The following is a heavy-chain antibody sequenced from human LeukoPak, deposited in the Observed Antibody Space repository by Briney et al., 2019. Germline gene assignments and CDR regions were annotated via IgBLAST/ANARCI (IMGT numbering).Heavy chain of an antibody. J-gene: IGHJ4*02. V-gene: IGHV3-74*01. D-gene: IGHD5-18*01. CDR2: INNDGSSA. CDR1: GFTFSSYW. Sequence: GGSLRLSCAASGFTFSSYWMHWVRQTPGKGLIYISRINNDGSSANYADSVRGRFTISRDNAKNSLYLQMNSLRAEDTAIYYCATSRGYDSGYRALELPPSPVDWGQGTLVTVSS. CDR3: ATSRGYDSGYRALELPPSPVD.